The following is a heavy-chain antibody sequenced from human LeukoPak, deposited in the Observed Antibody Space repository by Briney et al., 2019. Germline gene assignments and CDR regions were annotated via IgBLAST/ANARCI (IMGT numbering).Heavy chain of an antibody. J-gene: IGHJ4*02. V-gene: IGHV4-59*01. D-gene: IGHD3-22*01. Sequence: SETLSLTCTVSGGSISSYYWSWIRQPPGKGLEWIGYIYYSGSTNYNPSLKSRVTISVDTSKNQFSLKLSSVTAADTAVYYCARDLRGDYYDSSGYDYWGQGTLVTVSS. CDR1: GGSISSYY. CDR3: ARDLRGDYYDSSGYDY. CDR2: IYYSGST.